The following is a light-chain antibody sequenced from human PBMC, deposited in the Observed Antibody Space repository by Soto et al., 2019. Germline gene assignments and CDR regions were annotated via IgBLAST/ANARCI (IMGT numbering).Light chain of an antibody. Sequence: QSVLTQPPSASGTPGQRVTISCSGGSSNIGTNAVNWYQQLPGTAPKLLIYNNNQRPSGVPDRFSGSKSGTSASLAISGLQSEDEADYYCAAWDDSLIGYVFGIGTKVTVL. CDR3: AAWDDSLIGYV. CDR2: NNN. J-gene: IGLJ1*01. CDR1: SSNIGTNA. V-gene: IGLV1-44*01.